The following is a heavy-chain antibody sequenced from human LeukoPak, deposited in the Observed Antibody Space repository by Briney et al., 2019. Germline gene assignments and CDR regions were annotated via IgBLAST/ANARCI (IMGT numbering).Heavy chain of an antibody. J-gene: IGHJ4*02. D-gene: IGHD3-16*01. Sequence: GGSLRLSCAASGFTFSSYSMNWVRQAPGKGLEWVSYISSSGSTIYYADSVKGRFTISRDNSKNTLYLQMNSLRAEDTAVYYCAKAPGGIVGYWGQGTLVTVSS. CDR1: GFTFSSYS. CDR2: ISSSGSTI. V-gene: IGHV3-48*01. CDR3: AKAPGGIVGY.